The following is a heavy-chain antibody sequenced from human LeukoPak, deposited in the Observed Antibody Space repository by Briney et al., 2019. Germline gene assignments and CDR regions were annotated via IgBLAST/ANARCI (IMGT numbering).Heavy chain of an antibody. CDR2: INPSGGST. D-gene: IGHD1-26*01. Sequence: ASVKVSCKASGYTFTSYYMHWVRRAPGQGLEWMGIINPSGGSTSYAQKFQGRVTMTRDTSTSTVYMELSSLRSEDTAVYYCARESGPGSYFTSGVDPWGQGTLVTVSS. V-gene: IGHV1-46*01. J-gene: IGHJ5*02. CDR3: ARESGPGSYFTSGVDP. CDR1: GYTFTSYY.